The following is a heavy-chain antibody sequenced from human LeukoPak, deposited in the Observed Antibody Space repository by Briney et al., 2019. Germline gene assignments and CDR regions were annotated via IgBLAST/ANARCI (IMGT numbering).Heavy chain of an antibody. V-gene: IGHV4-39*01. J-gene: IGHJ4*02. D-gene: IGHD4-17*01. CDR3: ATLHGDYPDYYFDY. CDR1: GGSISSSSYY. CDR2: IYYSGST. Sequence: SETLSLTCTVSGGSISSSSYYWGWIRQPPGKGLEWIGSIYYSGSTYYNPSLKSRVTISVDTSKNQFSLKLSSVTAADTAVYYCATLHGDYPDYYFDYWGQGTLVTVSS.